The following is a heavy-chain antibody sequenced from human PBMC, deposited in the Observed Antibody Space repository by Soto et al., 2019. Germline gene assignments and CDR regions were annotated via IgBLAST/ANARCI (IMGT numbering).Heavy chain of an antibody. V-gene: IGHV1-18*04. Sequence: QVQLLQSGADVKKPGASVRVSCKASGYTFTSYGITWVRQAPGQGLECMGWISPHNGNTNYPQKFQGRVTMTTDTSTSTAYMELRSLRSDDTAVYYCAIGSFGYYSYFGMDVWGQGTTVTVSS. CDR1: GYTFTSYG. J-gene: IGHJ6*02. CDR2: ISPHNGNT. D-gene: IGHD5-18*01. CDR3: AIGSFGYYSYFGMDV.